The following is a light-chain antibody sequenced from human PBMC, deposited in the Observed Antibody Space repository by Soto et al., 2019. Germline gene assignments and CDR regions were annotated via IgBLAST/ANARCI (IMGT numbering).Light chain of an antibody. V-gene: IGLV2-11*01. CDR1: SSDVGGYTY. Sequence: QSALTQPRSVSGSPGQSVTISCTGTSSDVGGYTYVSWYQQHPGKAPKLMIYDVSKRPSGVPDRFSGSKSGNTASLTISGLQAEDEADYYCCSYAGIYTLPVFGPGTKVTVL. J-gene: IGLJ1*01. CDR3: CSYAGIYTLPV. CDR2: DVS.